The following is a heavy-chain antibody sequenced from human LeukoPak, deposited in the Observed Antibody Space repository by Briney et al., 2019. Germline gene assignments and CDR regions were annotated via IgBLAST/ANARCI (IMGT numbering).Heavy chain of an antibody. CDR2: IYYSGST. D-gene: IGHD3-22*01. V-gene: IGHV4-59*08. J-gene: IGHJ3*02. CDR1: GGSISSYY. Sequence: PSETLSLTCTVSGGSISSYYWSWIRQPPGKGLEWIGYIYYSGSTYYNPSLKSRVTISVDTSKNQFSLKLSSVTAADTAVYYCARHYLEGYDSSGYYYRPSDAFDIWGQGTMVTVSS. CDR3: ARHYLEGYDSSGYYYRPSDAFDI.